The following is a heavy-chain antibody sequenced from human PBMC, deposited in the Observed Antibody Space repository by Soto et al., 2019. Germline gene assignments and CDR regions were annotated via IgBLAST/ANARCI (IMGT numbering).Heavy chain of an antibody. CDR1: GGSISSYY. V-gene: IGHV4-59*01. CDR3: ARGEINYVWYFDL. CDR2: IHYSGGS. Sequence: LSLTCTVSGGSISSYYFSWIRQPPGKGLEWIGYIHYSGGSSYNPSLKRRVTISVDTSKNQFSLKLSSVTAADTAVYYCARGEINYVWYFDLWGRGTLVTVSS. D-gene: IGHD1-7*01. J-gene: IGHJ2*01.